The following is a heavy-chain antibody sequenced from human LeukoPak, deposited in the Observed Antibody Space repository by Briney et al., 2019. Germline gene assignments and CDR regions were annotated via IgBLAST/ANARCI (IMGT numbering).Heavy chain of an antibody. D-gene: IGHD2-21*02. CDR3: ARDRTAYCGGDCYSNWFDP. J-gene: IGHJ5*02. CDR1: GGSISSYY. CDR2: IYTSGST. V-gene: IGHV4-4*07. Sequence: SETLSLTCTVSGGSISSYYWSWIRQPAGKGLEWIGRIYTSGSTNYNPSLKSRVTMSVDTSKNQFSLKPSSVTAADTAVYYCARDRTAYCGGDCYSNWFDPWGQGTLVTVSS.